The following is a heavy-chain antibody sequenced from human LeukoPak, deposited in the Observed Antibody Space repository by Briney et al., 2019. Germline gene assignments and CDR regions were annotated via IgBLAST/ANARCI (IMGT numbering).Heavy chain of an antibody. CDR2: INPNSGDT. D-gene: IGHD5-18*01. J-gene: IGHJ4*02. CDR3: ARDMDTGPDLFDY. Sequence: GASVKVSCKASGGTFSSYAISWVRQAPGQGLEWMGWINPNSGDTDYAQKFQGRVTMTRDTSISTAYMELSRLRSDDTAVYYCARDMDTGPDLFDYWGQGTLVTVSS. V-gene: IGHV1-2*02. CDR1: GGTFSSYA.